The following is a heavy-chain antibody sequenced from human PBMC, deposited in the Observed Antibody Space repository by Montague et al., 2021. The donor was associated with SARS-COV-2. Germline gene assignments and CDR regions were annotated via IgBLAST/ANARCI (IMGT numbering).Heavy chain of an antibody. D-gene: IGHD3-10*01. Sequence: SETLSLTCTVSGASISSSSYYWGWIRQPPGKGLEWIGSIYYSGSTYYNPSLKSRVTISVDTSKNQFSLKLSSVTAADTAVHYCARLPDLLLWFGEALDYWGQGTLVTVSS. V-gene: IGHV4-39*01. CDR3: ARLPDLLLWFGEALDY. CDR2: IYYSGST. CDR1: GASISSSSYY. J-gene: IGHJ4*02.